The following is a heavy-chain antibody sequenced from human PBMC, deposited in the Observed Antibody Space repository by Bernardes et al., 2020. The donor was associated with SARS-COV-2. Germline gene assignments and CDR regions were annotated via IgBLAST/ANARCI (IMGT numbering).Heavy chain of an antibody. V-gene: IGHV4-59*08. D-gene: IGHD3-3*01. CDR3: ARHHPGFLEWTNWFDP. CDR1: GGTISSYY. CDR2: IYYSGST. J-gene: IGHJ5*02. Sequence: SESLSLTCTVSGGTISSYYLSWIRQPPGKGLEWIGYIYYSGSTNYNPSLKSRVTISADTSKNQFSLQLSSVTAADTAVYYCARHHPGFLEWTNWFDPWGQGTLVTVSS.